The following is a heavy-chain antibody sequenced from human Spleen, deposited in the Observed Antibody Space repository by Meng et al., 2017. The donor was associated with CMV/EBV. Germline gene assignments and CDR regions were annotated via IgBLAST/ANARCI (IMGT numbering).Heavy chain of an antibody. CDR2: INSDGKTT. V-gene: IGHV3-74*01. D-gene: IGHD5-18*01. J-gene: IGHJ4*02. CDR1: GFTFSSYW. CDR3: VRGGRMQLWLEY. Sequence: GESLKISCAASGFTFSSYWMHWVRQVPGKGLVWVSRINSDGKTTRYADFVKGRFTISRDNAKNTLYLEMNSLRVEDTAEYYCVRGGRMQLWLEYWGQGTLVTVSS.